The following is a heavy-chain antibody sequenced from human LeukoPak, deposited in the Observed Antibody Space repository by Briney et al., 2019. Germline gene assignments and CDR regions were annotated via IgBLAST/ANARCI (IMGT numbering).Heavy chain of an antibody. CDR2: IYYSGST. CDR3: ARGRNWNDGGYFDY. V-gene: IGHV4-59*01. Sequence: SETPSLTCTVSGGSISSYYWSWIRQPPGKGLEWIGYIYYSGSTNYNPSLKSRVTISVDTSKNQFSLKLSSVTAADTAVYYCARGRNWNDGGYFDYWGQGTLVTVSS. J-gene: IGHJ4*02. CDR1: GGSISSYY. D-gene: IGHD1-1*01.